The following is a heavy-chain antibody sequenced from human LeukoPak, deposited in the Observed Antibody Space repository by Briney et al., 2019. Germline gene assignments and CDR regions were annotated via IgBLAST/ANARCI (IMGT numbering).Heavy chain of an antibody. CDR3: ARVGAATFYWYYMDV. CDR2: IKQDGSDK. V-gene: IGHV3-7*01. CDR1: GFTFSSYW. Sequence: GGSLRLSCEASGFTFSSYWMSWVRQAPGKGLEWVANIKQDGSDKYYVDSLRGRFTVSRDNARNSLYLQINSLRVGDTAVYFCARVGAATFYWYYMDVWGKGTTVTVSS. J-gene: IGHJ6*03. D-gene: IGHD2-15*01.